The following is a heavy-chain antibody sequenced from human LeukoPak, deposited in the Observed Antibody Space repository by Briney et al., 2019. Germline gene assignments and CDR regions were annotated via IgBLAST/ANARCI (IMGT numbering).Heavy chain of an antibody. CDR2: IYYTGIT. CDR3: ARERDYYDSSGDNWFDP. D-gene: IGHD3-22*01. V-gene: IGHV4-39*02. Sequence: SETLSLTCTVSGISISSSYFYWGWIRQPPGKGLEWIGSIYYTGITNYNPSLKSRVTISVDTSKNQFSLRLSSVTAADTSVYYCARERDYYDSSGDNWFDPWGQGTLVTVSS. CDR1: GISISSSYFY. J-gene: IGHJ5*02.